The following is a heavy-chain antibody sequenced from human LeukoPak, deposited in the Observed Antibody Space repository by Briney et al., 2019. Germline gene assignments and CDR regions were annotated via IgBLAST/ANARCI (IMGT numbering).Heavy chain of an antibody. V-gene: IGHV1-2*02. CDR2: INPNSGGT. D-gene: IGHD3-22*01. J-gene: IGHJ2*01. CDR3: ARFSGSGYYDSSGPETWYFDL. CDR1: GYTFTGYY. Sequence: GASVKVSCKASGYTFTGYYMHWVRQAPGQGLEWMGWINPNSGGTNYAQKFQGRVTMTRDTSISTAYMELSRLRSDDTAVFYCARFSGSGYYDSSGPETWYFDLWGRGTLVTVSS.